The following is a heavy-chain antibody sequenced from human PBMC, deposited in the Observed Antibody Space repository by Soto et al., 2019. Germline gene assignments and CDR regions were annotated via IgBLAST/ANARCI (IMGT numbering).Heavy chain of an antibody. J-gene: IGHJ6*02. V-gene: IGHV1-69*06. CDR3: ARDVPDTGLFFYYYGMGV. CDR1: GGTFSSYA. CDR2: IIPIFGTA. Sequence: SVKVSCKASGGTFSSYASSLVRQAPGQGLEWMGGIIPIFGTANYAQKFQGRVTITADKSTSTAYMELWSLRSDDTAVYYCARDVPDTGLFFYYYGMGVWGQGTTVTVSS. D-gene: IGHD2-21*01.